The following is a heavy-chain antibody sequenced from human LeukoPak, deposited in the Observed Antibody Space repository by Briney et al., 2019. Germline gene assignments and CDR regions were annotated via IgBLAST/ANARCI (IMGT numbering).Heavy chain of an antibody. J-gene: IGHJ6*03. CDR3: ATDKRGRSPYYYMDV. CDR1: GFTFSSCE. D-gene: IGHD3-10*01. Sequence: GGSLRLSCAASGFTFSSCEMSWVRQAPGKGLEGVSYISRSGNTIYYADSVKGRFTISRDNAKNSLYLQMNSLRAEDTAVYYCATDKRGRSPYYYMDVWGKGTTVTVSS. V-gene: IGHV3-48*03. CDR2: ISRSGNTI.